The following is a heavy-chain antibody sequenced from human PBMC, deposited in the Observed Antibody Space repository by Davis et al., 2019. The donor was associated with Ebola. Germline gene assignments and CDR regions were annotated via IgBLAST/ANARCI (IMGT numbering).Heavy chain of an antibody. CDR3: AKESYLGHSSSIERYYGMDV. CDR2: ISGSGGST. V-gene: IGHV3-23*01. J-gene: IGHJ6*02. CDR1: GFTFSSYA. Sequence: GESLKISCAASGFTFSSYAMSWVRQAPGKGLEWVSAISGSGGSTYYADSVKGRFTISRDNSKNTLYLQMNSLRAEDTAVYYCAKESYLGHSSSIERYYGMDVWGQGTTVTVSS. D-gene: IGHD6-6*01.